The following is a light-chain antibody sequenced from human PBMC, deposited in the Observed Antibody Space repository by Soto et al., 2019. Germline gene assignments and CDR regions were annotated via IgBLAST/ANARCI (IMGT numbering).Light chain of an antibody. Sequence: EIVLTQSPGTLSLYPGERATLSCRASQSVANNYLAWYQQKPGQAPRLLIFGASIRATGVPYRFSGSGSGTDFTLTITRLEPEDFAVYYCQQYGTSPLMFTFGQGTNLGVK. CDR2: GAS. J-gene: IGKJ2*01. CDR1: QSVANNY. V-gene: IGKV3-20*01. CDR3: QQYGTSPLMFT.